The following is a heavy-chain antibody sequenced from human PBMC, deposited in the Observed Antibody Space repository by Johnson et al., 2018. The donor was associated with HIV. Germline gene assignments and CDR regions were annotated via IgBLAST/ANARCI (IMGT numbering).Heavy chain of an antibody. Sequence: QVQLVESGGGVVQPGRSLRLSCAASGFTFSSYAMHWVRQAPGKGLEWVAVISYDGSNKYYADSVKGRFTISRDNSKNTLYLQMNSLRAEDTALYYCAGALTMVRGVISDALDIWGQETMVTVSS. V-gene: IGHV3-30-3*01. J-gene: IGHJ3*02. CDR3: AGALTMVRGVISDALDI. CDR1: GFTFSSYA. CDR2: ISYDGSNK. D-gene: IGHD3-10*01.